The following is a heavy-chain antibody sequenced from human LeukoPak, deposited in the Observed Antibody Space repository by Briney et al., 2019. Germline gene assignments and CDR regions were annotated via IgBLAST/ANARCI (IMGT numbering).Heavy chain of an antibody. CDR3: ARVNSGGSCYDY. V-gene: IGHV4-38-2*01. CDR2: IYHSGST. J-gene: IGHJ4*02. D-gene: IGHD2-15*01. CDR1: GYSISSGYY. Sequence: SETLSLTCAVSGYSISSGYYWGWIRQPPGKGPEWLGSIYHSGSTYYNPSLKSRVTISVDTSKNQFSLKLSSVTAADTAVYYCARVNSGGSCYDYWGQGTLVTVSS.